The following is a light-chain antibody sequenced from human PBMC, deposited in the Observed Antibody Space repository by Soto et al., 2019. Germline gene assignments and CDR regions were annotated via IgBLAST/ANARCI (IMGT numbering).Light chain of an antibody. CDR1: QSVLYSSSNKNY. CDR3: QQYYGIPNT. CDR2: WAS. Sequence: DIVMTQSPDSLAVSLGERATINCKSSQSVLYSSSNKNYLAWYQHKPGQPPKLPIYWASTRESGVPGRFSGSGSGTDFTLTISILQAEDVAVYYCQQYYGIPNTFGGGTKVEIK. V-gene: IGKV4-1*01. J-gene: IGKJ4*01.